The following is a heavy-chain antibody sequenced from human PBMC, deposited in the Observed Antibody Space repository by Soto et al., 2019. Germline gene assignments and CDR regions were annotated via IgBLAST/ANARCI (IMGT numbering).Heavy chain of an antibody. CDR3: ARLILAFTEPFAY. V-gene: IGHV4-39*01. CDR2: LYSSGKT. D-gene: IGHD3-16*02. Sequence: PSETLSLTCSVSGGSVRSSGYYWAWIRQPPGKGLEWIGSLYSSGKTYRNPSLKSRVTMSDDTSKKQLSLRLRSVTAADTAVYYCARLILAFTEPFAYWGQGTLATVSS. J-gene: IGHJ4*02. CDR1: GGSVRSSGYY.